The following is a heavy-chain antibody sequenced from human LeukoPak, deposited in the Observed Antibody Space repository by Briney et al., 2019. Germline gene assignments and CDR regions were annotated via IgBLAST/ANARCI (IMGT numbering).Heavy chain of an antibody. J-gene: IGHJ6*02. CDR3: AREVPLGYCSSTSCRIDYYYYYGMDV. CDR2: ISSSSSYI. V-gene: IGHV3-21*01. D-gene: IGHD2-2*01. Sequence: GGSLRLSCAASGFTFSSYSMNWVRQAPGKGLEWVSSISSSSSYIYYADSVKGRFTISRDNAKNSLYLQMNSLRAEDTAVYYCAREVPLGYCSSTSCRIDYYYYYGMDVWGQGTTVTVSS. CDR1: GFTFSSYS.